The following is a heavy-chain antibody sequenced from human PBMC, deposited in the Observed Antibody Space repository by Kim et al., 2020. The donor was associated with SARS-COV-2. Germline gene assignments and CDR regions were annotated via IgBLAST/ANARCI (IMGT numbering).Heavy chain of an antibody. CDR2: IIPIFGTA. CDR1: GGTFSSYA. D-gene: IGHD3-10*01. J-gene: IGHJ6*02. V-gene: IGHV1-69*13. CDR3: ARVGYGSGSYFTPRDYYSYGMDV. Sequence: SVKVSCKASGGTFSSYAISWVRQAPGQGLEWMGGIIPIFGTANYAQKFQGRVTITADESTSTAYMELSSLRSEDTAVYYCARVGYGSGSYFTPRDYYSYGMDVWGQGTTVTVSS.